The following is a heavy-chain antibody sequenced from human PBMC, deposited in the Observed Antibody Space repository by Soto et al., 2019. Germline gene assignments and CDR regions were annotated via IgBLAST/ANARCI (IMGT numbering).Heavy chain of an antibody. J-gene: IGHJ4*02. Sequence: EVQLVESGGGLVKPGGSLRLFCAASGFTFSNAWMNWVRQAPGKGLEWVGRIKSKTDSGTTDYAAPVKGRFTISRDDSKNTLYLQINSLKAEDTAVYYCTTDLYTSSWYEGDYWGQVTLVTVSS. CDR1: GFTFSNAW. CDR2: IKSKTDSGTT. D-gene: IGHD6-13*01. V-gene: IGHV3-15*07. CDR3: TTDLYTSSWYEGDY.